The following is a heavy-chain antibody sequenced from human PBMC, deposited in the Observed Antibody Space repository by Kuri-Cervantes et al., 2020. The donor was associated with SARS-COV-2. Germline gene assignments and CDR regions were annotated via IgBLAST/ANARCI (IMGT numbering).Heavy chain of an antibody. D-gene: IGHD3-3*01. J-gene: IGHJ3*01. CDR2: IYNSEST. CDR3: ARGRGVADDFNF. CDR1: GGSIRSSY. Sequence: GSLRLSCTVSGGSIRSSYWNWIRQPPGKGLEWMGYIYNSESTNYNPSLKSRVTMSVDTSKNQFSLKLTSVTAADTAVYYCARGRGVADDFNFWGQGTMVTVSS. V-gene: IGHV4-59*01.